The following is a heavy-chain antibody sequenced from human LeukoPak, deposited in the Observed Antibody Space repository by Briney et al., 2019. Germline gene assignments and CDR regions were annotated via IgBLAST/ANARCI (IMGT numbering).Heavy chain of an antibody. V-gene: IGHV1-46*01. CDR1: GYTFTSYY. Sequence: GASVKVSCKAPGYTFTSYYMHCVRQAPGQGLEGMGIINPSGGSTSYAQKFQGRVTMTRYTSTSTVYMELSSLRSEDTAVYYCARDIRGNSTYYYDSSGYYYDYWGQGTLVTVSS. J-gene: IGHJ4*02. CDR3: ARDIRGNSTYYYDSSGYYYDY. CDR2: INPSGGST. D-gene: IGHD3-22*01.